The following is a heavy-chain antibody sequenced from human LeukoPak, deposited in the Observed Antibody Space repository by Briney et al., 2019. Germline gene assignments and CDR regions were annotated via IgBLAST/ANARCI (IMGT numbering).Heavy chain of an antibody. V-gene: IGHV3-23*01. CDR1: GFTFSSYA. J-gene: IGHJ4*02. D-gene: IGHD3-3*01. Sequence: GGSLRLSCAASGFTFSSYAMSWVRQAPGKGLEWVSTISGNGGNTYYADSVKGRFTISRDNSKNTLYLQMNSLRAEDTAIYYCAKGADDFWSGYYTGFDYWGQGTLVTVSS. CDR2: ISGNGGNT. CDR3: AKGADDFWSGYYTGFDY.